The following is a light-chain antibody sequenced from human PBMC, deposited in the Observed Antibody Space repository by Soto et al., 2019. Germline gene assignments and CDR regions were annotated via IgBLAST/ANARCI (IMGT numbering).Light chain of an antibody. Sequence: PGERATLSCRASQSVPSNFLAWYQQKPGQAPILLIYGVSRRATGIPDRFSGSGSGTDFTLTISRLEPEDFAVYYCQQYDSSWTFGQGTKVEIK. V-gene: IGKV3-20*01. J-gene: IGKJ1*01. CDR1: QSVPSNF. CDR3: QQYDSSWT. CDR2: GVS.